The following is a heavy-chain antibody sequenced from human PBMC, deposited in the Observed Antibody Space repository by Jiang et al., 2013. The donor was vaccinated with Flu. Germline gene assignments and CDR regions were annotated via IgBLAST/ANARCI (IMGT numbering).Heavy chain of an antibody. J-gene: IGHJ4*02. CDR2: IYHSGST. CDR3: ARGKHYYGSGSYYRPFDY. V-gene: IGHV4-4*02. D-gene: IGHD3-10*01. CDR1: GGSISSSNW. Sequence: PGLVKPSGTLSLTCAVSGGSISSSNWWSWVRQPPGKGLEWIGEIYHSGSTNYNPSLKSRVTISVDKSKNQFSLKLSSVTAADTAMYYCARGKHYYGSGSYYRPFDYWGQGTLVTVSS.